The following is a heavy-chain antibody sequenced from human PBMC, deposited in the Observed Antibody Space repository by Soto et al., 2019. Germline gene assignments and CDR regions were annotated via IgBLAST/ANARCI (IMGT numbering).Heavy chain of an antibody. CDR1: GFTFSSYE. Sequence: EVQLVESGGGLVQPGGSLRLSCAASGFTFSSYEMNWVRQAPGKGLEWVSYISSSGSTIYYADSVKGRFTSSRDNAKNSLYLQMNSLRAEDTAVYYCARFGYNILPGYYYYGMDVWGQWTTVTVSS. V-gene: IGHV3-48*03. J-gene: IGHJ6*02. CDR2: ISSSGSTI. CDR3: ARFGYNILPGYYYYGMDV. D-gene: IGHD3-9*01.